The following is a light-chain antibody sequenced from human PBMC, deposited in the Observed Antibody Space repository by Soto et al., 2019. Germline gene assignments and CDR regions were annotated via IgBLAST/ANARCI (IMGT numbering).Light chain of an antibody. CDR3: QQYAEGTPIT. V-gene: IGKV3-20*01. CDR2: GAS. Sequence: DIVLTPSRGTLSLAPGESASLSLPARQSVSSTHLARYQQKPGQAPRLLIYGASSRATGIPDRFSGSGSGTDFTLTISRLESDDFALYYCQQYAEGTPITFGQGTRLEI. J-gene: IGKJ5*01. CDR1: QSVSSTH.